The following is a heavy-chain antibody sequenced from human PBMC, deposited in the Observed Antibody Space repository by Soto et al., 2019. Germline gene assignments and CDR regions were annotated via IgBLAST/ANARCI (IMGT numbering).Heavy chain of an antibody. V-gene: IGHV4-31*03. CDR2: IYYSGST. J-gene: IGHJ4*02. D-gene: IGHD2-15*01. CDR1: GGSISSGGYY. Sequence: QVQLQESGPGLVKPSQTLSLTCTVSGGSISSGGYYWSWIRQHPGKGLEWIGYIYYSGSTYYNPSLKSRVTISVDTSKNQFSLKLSCVTAADTAVYYCARAVVVVVAATPVFDYWGQGTLVTVSS. CDR3: ARAVVVVVAATPVFDY.